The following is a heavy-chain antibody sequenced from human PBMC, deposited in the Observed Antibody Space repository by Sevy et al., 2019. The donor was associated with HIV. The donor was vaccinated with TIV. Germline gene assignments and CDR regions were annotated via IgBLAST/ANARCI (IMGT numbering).Heavy chain of an antibody. D-gene: IGHD1-26*01. Sequence: VESLKISCKGSGYSFTSYWIGWVRPLPGKGLEWMGIIYPGDSAARYSPSFQGQVTISADKSISTAYLQWSSLKASDTAMYYCARRSTGIVGTHFDYWGQGTLVTVSS. CDR2: IYPGDSAA. CDR3: ARRSTGIVGTHFDY. J-gene: IGHJ4*02. CDR1: GYSFTSYW. V-gene: IGHV5-51*01.